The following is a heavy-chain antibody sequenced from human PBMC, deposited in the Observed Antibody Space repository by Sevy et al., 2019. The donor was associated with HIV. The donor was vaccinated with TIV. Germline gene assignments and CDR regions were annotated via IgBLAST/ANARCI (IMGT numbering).Heavy chain of an antibody. V-gene: IGHV3-30-3*01. D-gene: IGHD5-12*01. CDR1: GFSLSDYA. CDR3: ARGPCNSGLRFDF. Sequence: GGSLRLSCVASGFSLSDYAMHWVRQGPDKGLAWVAVISFDGGNTYYSDAVEGRFTISRDNSKNTVFLQMNSLSPDDTALYYCARGPCNSGLRFDFWGQGTLVTVSS. CDR2: ISFDGGNT. J-gene: IGHJ4*02.